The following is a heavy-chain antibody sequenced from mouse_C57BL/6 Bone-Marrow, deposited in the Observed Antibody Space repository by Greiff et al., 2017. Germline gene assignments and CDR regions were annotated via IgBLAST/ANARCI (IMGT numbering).Heavy chain of an antibody. CDR1: GYTFTDYE. Sequence: QVQLQQSGAELVRPGASVTLSCKASGYTFTDYEMHWVKQTPVHGLEWIGAIDPETGGTAYNQKFKGKAILTADKSSSTAYMELRSLTSEVSALYYWTVTAVVADYWGTGTTLTVSS. V-gene: IGHV1-15*01. J-gene: IGHJ2*01. CDR3: TVTAVVADY. D-gene: IGHD1-1*01. CDR2: IDPETGGT.